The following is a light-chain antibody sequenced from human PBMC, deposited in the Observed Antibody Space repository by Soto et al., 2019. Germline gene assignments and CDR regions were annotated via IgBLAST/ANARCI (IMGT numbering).Light chain of an antibody. V-gene: IGKV1-5*03. J-gene: IGKJ1*01. Sequence: DIQMTQSPSTLSASVGDRVTITCRASQSITTWLAWYQQKPGKAPKFLIYKESSLESGVPSRFSGSGSGTEFTLTISSLQPDDFATYYCQQYDSFSPTFGQGTRVEIK. CDR1: QSITTW. CDR3: QQYDSFSPT. CDR2: KES.